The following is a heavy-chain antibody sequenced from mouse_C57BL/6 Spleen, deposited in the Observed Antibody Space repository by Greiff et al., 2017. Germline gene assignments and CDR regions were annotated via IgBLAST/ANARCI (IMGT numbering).Heavy chain of an antibody. D-gene: IGHD2-12*01. V-gene: IGHV1-52*01. CDR2: IDPSDSET. J-gene: IGHJ4*01. CDR3: ARLRRDAMDY. CDR1: GYTFTSYW. Sequence: QVQLQQPGAELVRPGSSVKLSCKASGYTFTSYWMHWVKQRPIQGLEWIGNIDPSDSETHYNQKFKDKATLTVDKSSSTAYMRLSSLTSEDSAVYYCARLRRDAMDYWGQGTSVTVSS.